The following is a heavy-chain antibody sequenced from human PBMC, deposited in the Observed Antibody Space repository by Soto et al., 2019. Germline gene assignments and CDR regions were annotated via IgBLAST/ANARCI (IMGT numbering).Heavy chain of an antibody. Sequence: ASVKVSCKASGYTFTSYAMHWVRQAPGQRLEWMGWINAGNGNTKYSQKFQGRVTITRDTSASTAYMELSSLRSEDTAVYYCARGVAVMATILRVPGYWGQGTLVTVSS. V-gene: IGHV1-3*01. CDR3: ARGVAVMATILRVPGY. D-gene: IGHD5-12*01. J-gene: IGHJ4*02. CDR2: INAGNGNT. CDR1: GYTFTSYA.